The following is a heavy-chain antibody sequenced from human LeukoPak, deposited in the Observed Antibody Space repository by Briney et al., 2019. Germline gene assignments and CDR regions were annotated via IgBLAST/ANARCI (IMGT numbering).Heavy chain of an antibody. V-gene: IGHV1-69*06. Sequence: SVKVSCKASGGTFSSYAISWVRQAPGQGLEWMGGIIPIFGTANYAQKFQGRVTITADKSTSTAYMELSSLRSEDTAVYYCARNEWYYDFWKQNNWFDPWGQGTLVTVSS. D-gene: IGHD3-3*01. CDR2: IIPIFGTA. CDR3: ARNEWYYDFWKQNNWFDP. CDR1: GGTFSSYA. J-gene: IGHJ5*02.